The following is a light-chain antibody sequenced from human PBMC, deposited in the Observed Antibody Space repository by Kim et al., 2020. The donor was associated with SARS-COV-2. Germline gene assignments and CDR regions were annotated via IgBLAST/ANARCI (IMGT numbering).Light chain of an antibody. CDR3: KKYNNYPRT. CDR1: QSISSA. J-gene: IGKJ3*01. V-gene: IGKV1D-13*01. Sequence: AIQLTQSPSSLSASVGDRVTITCRASQSISSALAWYQQKPGKAPKLLIYDASSLESGVPSRFSGSGSGTDFTLTISSLQPGDFAAYYCKKYNNYPRTFGPGTKVDIK. CDR2: DAS.